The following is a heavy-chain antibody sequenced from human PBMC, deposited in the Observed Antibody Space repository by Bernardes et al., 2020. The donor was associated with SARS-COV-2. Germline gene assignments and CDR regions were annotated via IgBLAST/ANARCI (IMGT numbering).Heavy chain of an antibody. CDR3: AEHYSGRRWDCVDT. CDR2: IHLENGNT. Sequence: ASVKVSCKTSGYTFTTYTMHWVRQVPGHSFEWLGWIHLENGNTEYSENFQGRLTLSRDTSASTVYMELRSLRSEDTAVYFCAEHYSGRRWDCVDTWGQGTVVAVSS. J-gene: IGHJ4*02. D-gene: IGHD1-26*01. CDR1: GYTFTTYT. V-gene: IGHV1-3*01.